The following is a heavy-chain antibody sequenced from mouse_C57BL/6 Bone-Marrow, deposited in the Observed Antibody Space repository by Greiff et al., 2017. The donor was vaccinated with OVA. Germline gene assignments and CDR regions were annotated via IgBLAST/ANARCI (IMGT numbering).Heavy chain of an antibody. J-gene: IGHJ2*01. V-gene: IGHV1-76*01. D-gene: IGHD2-3*01. CDR1: GYTFTSYG. CDR2: IYPGSGNT. CDR3: ARGDGYSDY. Sequence: QVQLQQSGAELARPGASVKLSCKASGYTFTSYGINWVKQRPGQGLEWIARIYPGSGNTYYNEKFKGKATLTAEKSSSTAYMQLSSLTSEDSAVYFCARGDGYSDYWGQGTTLTVSS.